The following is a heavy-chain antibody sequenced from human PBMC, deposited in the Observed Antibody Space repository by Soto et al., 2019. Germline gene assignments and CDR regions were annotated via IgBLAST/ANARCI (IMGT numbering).Heavy chain of an antibody. Sequence: TLSLTCTVSGGSISSGGYYWSWIRQHPGKGLEWIGYIYYSGSTYYNPSLKSRVAISVDTSKNQFSLKLSSVTAADTAVYYCARYSDFWSGYYFDYWGQGTLVTVSS. V-gene: IGHV4-31*03. D-gene: IGHD3-3*01. CDR1: GGSISSGGYY. CDR3: ARYSDFWSGYYFDY. CDR2: IYYSGST. J-gene: IGHJ4*02.